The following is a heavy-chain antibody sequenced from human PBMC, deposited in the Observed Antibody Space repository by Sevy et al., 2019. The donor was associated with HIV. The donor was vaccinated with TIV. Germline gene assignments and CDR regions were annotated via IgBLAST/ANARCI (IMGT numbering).Heavy chain of an antibody. CDR3: ARERIAVAGMGYYFDF. CDR2: IWYDGTNK. CDR1: GFSFSGYG. V-gene: IGHV3-33*01. J-gene: IGHJ4*02. D-gene: IGHD6-19*01. Sequence: GGSLRLSCAASGFSFSGYGMHWVRQAPGKGLEWVAVIWYDGTNKEYKHSVKGRYTISRDNSKNTLYLQMNSLRAEDTAVYYCARERIAVAGMGYYFDFWGQGTLVTVSS.